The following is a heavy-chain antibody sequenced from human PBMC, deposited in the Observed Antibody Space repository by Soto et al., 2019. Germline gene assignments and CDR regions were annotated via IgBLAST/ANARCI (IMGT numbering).Heavy chain of an antibody. J-gene: IGHJ6*02. V-gene: IGHV3-23*01. CDR2: ISGSGGST. D-gene: IGHD3-3*01. CDR3: ARESWLRFLEWLPGYGMDV. CDR1: GFTFSSYA. Sequence: PGGSLRLSCAGSGFTFSSYAMSWVRQAPVKGLEWVLAISGSGGSTYYADSVQGRFTISRDNSKNTLYLQMNSLRAEDTAVYYCARESWLRFLEWLPGYGMDVWGQGTTVTLSS.